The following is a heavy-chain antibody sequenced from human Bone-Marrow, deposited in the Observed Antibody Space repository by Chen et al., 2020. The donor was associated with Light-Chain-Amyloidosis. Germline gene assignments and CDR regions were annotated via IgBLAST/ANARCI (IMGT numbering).Heavy chain of an antibody. Sequence: EVNLVEYGGGLVKPGGSLRLSCAASGFTFSGAWMSWVRQAPGKGLEWLGRIKSDADGGTTDYAAPVQGRFSISRDDSKKTLYLQMSSLKIEDTAMYYCTTDGRTDYWGQGTLVTVSS. CDR1: GFTFSGAW. V-gene: IGHV3-15*01. CDR3: TTDGRTDY. J-gene: IGHJ4*02. CDR2: IKSDADGGTT.